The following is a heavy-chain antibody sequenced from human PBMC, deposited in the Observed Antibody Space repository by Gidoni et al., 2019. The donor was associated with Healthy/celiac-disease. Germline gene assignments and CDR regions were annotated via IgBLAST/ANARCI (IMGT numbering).Heavy chain of an antibody. D-gene: IGHD3-16*01. CDR2: ISSSSSYI. V-gene: IGHV3-21*01. CDR3: AGEGWGHAFDI. J-gene: IGHJ3*02. Sequence: EVQLAESGGGLVKQGGSRRLSCAASGFTFSSYSMNWVRQAPGKGLEWVSSISSSSSYISYADSVKGRFPSSRENAKNSLYLQMNSLRADDTAVYYCAGEGWGHAFDIWGQGTMVTVSS. CDR1: GFTFSSYS.